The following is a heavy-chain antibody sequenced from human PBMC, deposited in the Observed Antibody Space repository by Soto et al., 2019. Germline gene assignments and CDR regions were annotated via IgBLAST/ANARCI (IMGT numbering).Heavy chain of an antibody. D-gene: IGHD6-13*01. CDR1: GYTFTSYG. CDR2: ISAYNGNT. J-gene: IGHJ6*02. Sequence: ASVKVSCKASGYTFTSYGISWVRQAPGQGLEWMGWISAYNGNTNYAQKLQGRVTMTTDTSTSTAYMELRSLRSDDTTVYYCAICEQQLYYYYGMDVSGQATTVTVSS. V-gene: IGHV1-18*01. CDR3: AICEQQLYYYYGMDV.